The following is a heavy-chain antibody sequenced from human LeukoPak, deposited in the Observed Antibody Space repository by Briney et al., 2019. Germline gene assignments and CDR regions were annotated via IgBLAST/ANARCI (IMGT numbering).Heavy chain of an antibody. CDR1: GFTFTSYA. CDR3: ARSYRSAWYYFDY. V-gene: IGHV3-30-3*01. J-gene: IGHJ4*02. Sequence: PGGSLRLSCAASGFTFTSYAMHWVRQAPGKGLEWVAVIPNDGNNQYYADSVKGRFTISRDSSKNTLYLQMNSLRAEDTAVYYCARSYRSAWYYFDYWGQGTLVTVSS. D-gene: IGHD6-19*01. CDR2: IPNDGNNQ.